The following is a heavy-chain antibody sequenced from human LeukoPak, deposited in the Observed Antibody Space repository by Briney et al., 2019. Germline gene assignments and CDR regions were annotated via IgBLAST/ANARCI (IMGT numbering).Heavy chain of an antibody. Sequence: GGSLRLSCVASGFTFSRSWMNLVRQAPGKGLEWVSSISSSSSYIYYADSVKGRFTISRDNAKNSLYLQMNSLRAEDTAVYYCASLNYYDSSGYYESLTPPDYWGQGTLVTVSS. J-gene: IGHJ4*02. D-gene: IGHD3-22*01. CDR1: GFTFSRSW. CDR3: ASLNYYDSSGYYESLTPPDY. V-gene: IGHV3-21*01. CDR2: ISSSSSYI.